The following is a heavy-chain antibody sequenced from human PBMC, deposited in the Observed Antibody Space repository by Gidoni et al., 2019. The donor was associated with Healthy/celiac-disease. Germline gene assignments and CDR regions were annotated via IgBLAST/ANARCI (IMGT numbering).Heavy chain of an antibody. J-gene: IGHJ4*02. CDR3: AKVRHDSSGYSY. D-gene: IGHD3-22*01. CDR1: GFTFSSYA. CDR2: ISGSVGST. V-gene: IGHV3-23*01. Sequence: EVQLLESGGGLVQPGGSLRLSCADSGFTFSSYAMSWVRQAPGKGLEWVSAISGSVGSTYYADSVKGRFTISRDNSKNTLYLQMNSLRAEDTAVYYCAKVRHDSSGYSYWGQGTLVTVSS.